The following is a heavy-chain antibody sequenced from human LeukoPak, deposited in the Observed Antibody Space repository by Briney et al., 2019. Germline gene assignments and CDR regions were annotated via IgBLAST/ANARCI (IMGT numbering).Heavy chain of an antibody. CDR3: ARYDYGSGTHLH. V-gene: IGHV4-31*03. CDR2: ISHRGAT. J-gene: IGHJ4*02. D-gene: IGHD3-10*01. CDR1: GGSIDSGVFY. Sequence: PSETLSLTCTVSGGSIDSGVFYWSWIRQHPGERLGWLGYISHRGATSYSPSLRGRLSISADKSRGQFSLKLTSVTVADTAVYYCARYDYGSGTHLHWGQGTLVTVSS.